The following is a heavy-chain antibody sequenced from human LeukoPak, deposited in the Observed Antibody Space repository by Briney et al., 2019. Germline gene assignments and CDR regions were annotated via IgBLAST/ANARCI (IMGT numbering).Heavy chain of an antibody. CDR1: GYTFTGYY. CDR3: ARTYYYDSSGYLSSYYYYYMDV. Sequence: ASVKVSCKASGYTFTGYYIHWVRQAPGQGLEWMGWINPKSGATNYAQKFQGRVTMTRDTSISTVYMELSRLRSDDTAVYYCARTYYYDSSGYLSSYYYYYMDVWGKGTTVTVSS. V-gene: IGHV1-2*02. D-gene: IGHD3-22*01. J-gene: IGHJ6*03. CDR2: INPKSGAT.